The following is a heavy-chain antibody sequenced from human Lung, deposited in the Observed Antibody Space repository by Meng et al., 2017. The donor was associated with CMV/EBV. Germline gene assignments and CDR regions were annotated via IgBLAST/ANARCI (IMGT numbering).Heavy chain of an antibody. D-gene: IGHD5-24*01. CDR3: AREAGRDGYATPKFDY. CDR1: GGPIAVVVTY. J-gene: IGHJ4*02. V-gene: IGHV4-31*03. CDR2: FYSTGST. Sequence: DSDPGPMMPSPPLCLTRLCSGGPIAVVVTYVSWYAQHPGKGLEWIGYFYSTGSTSYNPSLKSRVTISVDTSKNQFSLKLIPATAADTAVYYCAREAGRDGYATPKFDYWGQGTLVTVSS.